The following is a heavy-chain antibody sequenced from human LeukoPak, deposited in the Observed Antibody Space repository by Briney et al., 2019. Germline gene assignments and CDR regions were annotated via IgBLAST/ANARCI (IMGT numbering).Heavy chain of an antibody. CDR1: GYTLTELS. D-gene: IGHD5-24*01. J-gene: IGHJ3*02. CDR2: LDPEDGET. Sequence: ASVKVSCKVSGYTLTELSMHWVRQAPGKGLEWMGGLDPEDGETIYAQKFQGRVTMTEDTSTDTAYMELSSLRSEDTAVYYCATVGRMATIRNAFDIWGQGTMVTVSS. V-gene: IGHV1-24*01. CDR3: ATVGRMATIRNAFDI.